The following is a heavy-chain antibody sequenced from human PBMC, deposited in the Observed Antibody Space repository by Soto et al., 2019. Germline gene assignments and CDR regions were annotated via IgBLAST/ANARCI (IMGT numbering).Heavy chain of an antibody. Sequence: SGAEVKKPGASVKISCKASGYTFTSYALHWVRQAPGQRLEWMGWINAGNGNTKYSKKFQGRVTITRDTSASTAYMELSSLRSEDTAVYYCARDSGGMDVWGQGTTVTVSS. V-gene: IGHV1-3*01. J-gene: IGHJ6*02. CDR1: GYTFTSYA. CDR2: INAGNGNT. CDR3: ARDSGGMDV.